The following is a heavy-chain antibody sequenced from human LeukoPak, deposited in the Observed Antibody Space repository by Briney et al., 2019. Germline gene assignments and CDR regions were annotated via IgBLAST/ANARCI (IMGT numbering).Heavy chain of an antibody. Sequence: PGGPLRLSCAASGFTFSSYAMSWVRQAPGKGLEWVSVISGSGGTTYHADSVKGRFTISRDNSKNTLYLQMNSLRAEDTAVYYCAKRTNEGLRYFDSWGQGTLVTVSS. J-gene: IGHJ4*02. V-gene: IGHV3-23*01. CDR2: ISGSGGTT. D-gene: IGHD3-16*01. CDR1: GFTFSSYA. CDR3: AKRTNEGLRYFDS.